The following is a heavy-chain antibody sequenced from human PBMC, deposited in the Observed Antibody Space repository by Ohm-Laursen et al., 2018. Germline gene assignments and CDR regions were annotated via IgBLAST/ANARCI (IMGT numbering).Heavy chain of an antibody. Sequence: SLRLSCAASGFTFSSYTMTWVRQAPGKGLEWVSGISGTGGDTFYADSVKGRFTISRDNSKNNLYLQMNSLTAADTAVYYCAKDTKYYGMNVWGQGTTVTVS. V-gene: IGHV3-23*01. CDR2: ISGTGGDT. D-gene: IGHD2-2*01. CDR1: GFTFSSYT. CDR3: AKDTKYYGMNV. J-gene: IGHJ6*02.